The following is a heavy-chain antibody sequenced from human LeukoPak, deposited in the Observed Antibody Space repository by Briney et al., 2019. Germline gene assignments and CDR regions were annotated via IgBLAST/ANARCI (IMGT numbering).Heavy chain of an antibody. CDR3: AKTHYDLVDV. J-gene: IGHJ6*02. CDR1: GCSFSTSP. D-gene: IGHD5-12*01. Sequence: GGSLRLSCAASGCSFSTSPMSWVRQPPGKGLEWVSAMNNGPVATFYRDSVRGRFTISRDDSKSTLYLQMNSLRAEDTGTYYCAKTHYDLVDVWGQGTTVTVSS. CDR2: MNNGPVAT. V-gene: IGHV3-23*01.